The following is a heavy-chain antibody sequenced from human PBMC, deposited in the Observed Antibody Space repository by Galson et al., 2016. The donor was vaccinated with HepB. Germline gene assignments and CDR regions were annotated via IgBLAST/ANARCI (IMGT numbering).Heavy chain of an antibody. CDR2: TYYRSEWYN. V-gene: IGHV6-1*01. CDR1: RDSVSSNSAA. Sequence: CALSRDSVSSNSAAWNWIRQSPSRGLEWLGRTYYRSEWYNDYAESVKSRITINPDTSKNQFSLQLHSVTPDDTAFYYCAGEGASGYALDYWGQGTLVTVSS. CDR3: AGEGASGYALDY. D-gene: IGHD6-25*01. J-gene: IGHJ4*02.